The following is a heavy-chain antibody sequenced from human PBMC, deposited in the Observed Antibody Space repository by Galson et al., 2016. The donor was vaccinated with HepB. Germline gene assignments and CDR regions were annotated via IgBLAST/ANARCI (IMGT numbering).Heavy chain of an antibody. J-gene: IGHJ4*02. V-gene: IGHV3-23*01. CDR1: GFTFSAYA. Sequence: SLRLSCAASGFTFSAYAMSWVRQAPGKGLEWVSLICGSGACTYYADSVKGRFTISRDNSRNTVDLQMNSLRAEDTAVYYFAKAGILHSSVWYGGDYWGQGTLVTVSS. D-gene: IGHD6-19*01. CDR3: AKAGILHSSVWYGGDY. CDR2: ICGSGACT.